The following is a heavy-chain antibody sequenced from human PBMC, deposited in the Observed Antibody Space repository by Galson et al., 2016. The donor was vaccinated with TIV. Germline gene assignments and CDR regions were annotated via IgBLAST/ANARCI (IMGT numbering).Heavy chain of an antibody. Sequence: SLRLSCAASRFSFHTYWMSWLRQAPGKGLEWVASINDGGSEKDYVDSVKGRFTISRDNAKTSLYLQMDSLRAEDTAVYYCARMLFDIVQAPAATPTGYFDPWGQGTLVTVSS. D-gene: IGHD2-2*01. CDR1: RFSFHTYW. CDR3: ARMLFDIVQAPAATPTGYFDP. V-gene: IGHV3-7*01. J-gene: IGHJ5*02. CDR2: INDGGSEK.